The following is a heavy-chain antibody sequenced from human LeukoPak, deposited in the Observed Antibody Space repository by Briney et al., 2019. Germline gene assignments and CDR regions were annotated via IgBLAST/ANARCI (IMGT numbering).Heavy chain of an antibody. Sequence: SETLSLTCPVSGGSISSSSYYWGWIRQPPGKGLEWIGSIYYSGSTYYNPSLKSRVTMSVDTSKKQFSLNLSSVTAADTAVYYCARVPGYYGSETWGQGTMVTVSS. CDR2: IYYSGST. V-gene: IGHV4-39*07. CDR3: ARVPGYYGSET. CDR1: GGSISSSSYY. D-gene: IGHD3-10*01. J-gene: IGHJ3*01.